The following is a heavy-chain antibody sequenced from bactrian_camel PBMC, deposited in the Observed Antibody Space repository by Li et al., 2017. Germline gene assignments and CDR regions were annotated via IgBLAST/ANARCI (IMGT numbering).Heavy chain of an antibody. J-gene: IGHJ4*01. CDR1: GYTYDTYC. Sequence: VQLVESGGGLVQAGGSLRLSCEAPGYTYDTYCMGWFRQRPGHEREGVAVIDTNGYRTYSDSVKGRFTISGASARNTVSLQMNSLRPEDTGMYYCAASVGACYGRLGFGLDSRDFRHWGQGTQVTVS. V-gene: IGHV3S1*01. CDR2: IDTNGYRT. CDR3: AASVGACYGRLGFGLDSRDFRH. D-gene: IGHD5*01.